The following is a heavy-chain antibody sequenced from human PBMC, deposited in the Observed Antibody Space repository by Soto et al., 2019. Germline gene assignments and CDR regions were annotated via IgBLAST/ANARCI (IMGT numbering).Heavy chain of an antibody. D-gene: IGHD5-12*01. CDR1: GGTFSSYA. Sequence: QVQLVQSGAEVKKPGSSVKVSCKASGGTFSSYAISWVRQAPGQGLEWMGGVIPIFGTANYAQKFQGRVTITADESTSTAYMELSSLRSEDTAVYYCTRTVDIVVTRTRGTLLYYYYGMDVWGQRTTVTVSS. V-gene: IGHV1-69*01. J-gene: IGHJ6*02. CDR3: TRTVDIVVTRTRGTLLYYYYGMDV. CDR2: VIPIFGTA.